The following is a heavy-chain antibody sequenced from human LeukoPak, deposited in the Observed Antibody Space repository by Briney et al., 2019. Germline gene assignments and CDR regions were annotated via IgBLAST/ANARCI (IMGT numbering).Heavy chain of an antibody. Sequence: GGSLRLSCAASGFTFSSYAMPWVRQAPGKGLEWVAVISYDGSNKYYADSVKGRFTISRDNSKNTLYLQMNSLRAEDTAVYYCAKSWGVDGDYWGQGTLVTVSS. CDR3: AKSWGVDGDY. J-gene: IGHJ4*02. D-gene: IGHD3-16*01. V-gene: IGHV3-30-3*02. CDR2: ISYDGSNK. CDR1: GFTFSSYA.